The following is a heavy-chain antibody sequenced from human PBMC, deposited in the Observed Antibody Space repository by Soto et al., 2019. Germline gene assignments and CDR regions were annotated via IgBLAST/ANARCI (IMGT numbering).Heavy chain of an antibody. CDR3: ARGYSYFDY. J-gene: IGHJ4*02. CDR2: IYARGNT. CDR1: GGSIRSHY. D-gene: IGHD4-4*01. V-gene: IGHV4-59*11. Sequence: QVQLQESGPGLVKPSETLSLTCTVSGGSIRSHYWSWIRQPPGKGLEWIGYIYARGNTNYNPSLKSRVTISVDMSKNQFSLKLSSVTAADTAVYYCARGYSYFDYWGQGTLVTVSS.